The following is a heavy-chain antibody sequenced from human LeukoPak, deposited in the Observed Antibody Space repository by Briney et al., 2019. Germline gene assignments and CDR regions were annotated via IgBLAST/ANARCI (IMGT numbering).Heavy chain of an antibody. D-gene: IGHD1-26*01. Sequence: GGSLRLSCAASGFTFSSYWMSWVRQAPGKGLEWVANIKQDGSEKYYVDSVKGRFTISRDNAKNSLYLQMNSLRAEDTAVYYCARGAFGGSYPIDYWGQGTLVTVSS. J-gene: IGHJ4*02. V-gene: IGHV3-7*03. CDR2: IKQDGSEK. CDR1: GFTFSSYW. CDR3: ARGAFGGSYPIDY.